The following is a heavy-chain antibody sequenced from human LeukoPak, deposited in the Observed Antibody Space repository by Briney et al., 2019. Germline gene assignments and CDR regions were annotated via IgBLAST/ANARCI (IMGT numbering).Heavy chain of an antibody. CDR3: ARPQFQHLLWFGEFTPGSIGY. J-gene: IGHJ4*02. Sequence: SETLSLTCAVSGASITSYYWTWIRQPPGKGLEWIGYIYHTGNIKYNPSLNSRVTISVDTSKNQFSLKLSSVTAADTAVYYCARPQFQHLLWFGEFTPGSIGYWGQGTLVTVSS. D-gene: IGHD3-10*01. V-gene: IGHV4-59*12. CDR2: IYHTGNI. CDR1: GASITSYY.